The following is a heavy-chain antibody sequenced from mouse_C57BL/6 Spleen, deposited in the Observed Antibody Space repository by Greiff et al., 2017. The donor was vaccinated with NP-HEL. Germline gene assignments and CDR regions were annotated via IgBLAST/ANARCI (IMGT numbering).Heavy chain of an antibody. J-gene: IGHJ2*01. CDR2: ISSGGSYT. D-gene: IGHD2-4*01. CDR1: GFTFSSYG. CDR3: ARPSYDYDALYYFDY. Sequence: DVMLVESGGDLVKPGGSLKLSCAASGFTFSSYGMSWVRQTPDKRLEWVATISSGGSYTYYLDSVKGRLTISRDNAKNTLYLQMSSLKSEDTAMYYCARPSYDYDALYYFDYWGQGTTLTVSS. V-gene: IGHV5-6*02.